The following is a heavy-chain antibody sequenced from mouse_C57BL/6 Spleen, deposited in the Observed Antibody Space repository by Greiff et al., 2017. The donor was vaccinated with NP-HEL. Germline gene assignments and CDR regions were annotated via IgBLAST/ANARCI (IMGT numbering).Heavy chain of an antibody. CDR2: IDPEDGET. CDR1: GFNIKDYY. V-gene: IGHV14-2*01. J-gene: IGHJ2*01. CDR3: ARLDSITTVPFDY. D-gene: IGHD1-1*01. Sequence: VQLQQSGAELVKPGASVKLSCTASGFNIKDYYMHWVKQRTEQGLEWIGRIDPEDGETKYAPKFKGKATITADTSSNTAYLQLSSLTSEDTAVYYCARLDSITTVPFDYWGQGTTLTVSS.